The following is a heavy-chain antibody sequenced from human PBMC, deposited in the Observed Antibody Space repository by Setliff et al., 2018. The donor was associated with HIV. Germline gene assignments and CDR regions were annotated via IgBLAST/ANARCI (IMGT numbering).Heavy chain of an antibody. V-gene: IGHV4-4*07. CDR1: GGSISKYF. J-gene: IGHJ5*02. D-gene: IGHD3-10*01. Sequence: SETLSLTCTVSGGSISKYFWSWIRQSAEKGLEWIGRIYSSGSTNQNPSLKSRVSMSVDTSKSQFSLNLSSVTAADTAVYYCARSLDYSGSGSYYVGWFDLWGQGIQVTAPQ. CDR3: ARSLDYSGSGSYYVGWFDL. CDR2: IYSSGST.